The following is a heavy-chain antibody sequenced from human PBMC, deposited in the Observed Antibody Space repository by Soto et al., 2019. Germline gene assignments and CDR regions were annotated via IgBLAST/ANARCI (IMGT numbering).Heavy chain of an antibody. CDR1: GGSCRGYY. Sequence: SETLCLSWGVDGGSCRGYYWSWIRQNQGKGLEWIGEINHSGSTNYNPSLKSRVTISVDTSKSQFSLKLSSVTAADTAVYYCARAKVVVVVAATRGSRYYYYGMDVWGQGTTVTVSS. V-gene: IGHV4-34*01. J-gene: IGHJ6*02. CDR3: ARAKVVVVVAATRGSRYYYYGMDV. D-gene: IGHD2-15*01. CDR2: INHSGST.